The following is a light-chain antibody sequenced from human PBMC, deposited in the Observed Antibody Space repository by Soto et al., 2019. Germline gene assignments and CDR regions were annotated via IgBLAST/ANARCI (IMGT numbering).Light chain of an antibody. V-gene: IGKV1-27*01. CDR1: QGISDY. Sequence: DIQMTQSPSSLSASVGDRVTITCRASQGISDYLALYQQKPGKVPKLLIYAASSLQSGVPSRLSGSGSGTDFTLTISSLQPEDVATYYCQKYNSAQWTFGQGTKVEIK. CDR2: AAS. CDR3: QKYNSAQWT. J-gene: IGKJ1*01.